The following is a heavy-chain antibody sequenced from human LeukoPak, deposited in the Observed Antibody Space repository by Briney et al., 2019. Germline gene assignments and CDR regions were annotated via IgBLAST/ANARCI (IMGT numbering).Heavy chain of an antibody. CDR2: MYYSGST. CDR1: GYSFSGYF. CDR3: ARGGITIFGVTIEGFDY. Sequence: PSETLSLTCTVSGYSFSGYFWNWIRQVPGKGLEWIGYMYYSGSTKYNPSLKSRVTISVDTSKNQFSLKLTSVTAADTAVYYCARGGITIFGVTIEGFDYWGPGTLVTVSS. D-gene: IGHD3-3*01. V-gene: IGHV4-59*01. J-gene: IGHJ4*02.